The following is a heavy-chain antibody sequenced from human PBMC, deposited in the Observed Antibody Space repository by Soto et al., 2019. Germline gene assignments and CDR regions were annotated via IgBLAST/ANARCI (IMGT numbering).Heavy chain of an antibody. J-gene: IGHJ6*02. Sequence: GGSLRLSCAASGFTFSSYSMNWVRQAPGKGLEWVSYISSSSSTIYYADSVKGRFTISSDNANNSLYLQMNSLRDEDTAVYYCARWLQLDYYYYGMDVWGQGTTVTVSS. D-gene: IGHD5-12*01. CDR3: ARWLQLDYYYYGMDV. CDR1: GFTFSSYS. CDR2: ISSSSSTI. V-gene: IGHV3-48*02.